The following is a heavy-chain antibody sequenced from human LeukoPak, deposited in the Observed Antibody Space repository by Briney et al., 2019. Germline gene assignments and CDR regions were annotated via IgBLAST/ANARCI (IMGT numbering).Heavy chain of an antibody. D-gene: IGHD2/OR15-2a*01. CDR2: INPKSGDT. CDR3: AGPIRGGGHSMDY. CDR1: GYRFTGYY. J-gene: IGHJ4*02. V-gene: IGHV1-2*02. Sequence: ASVKVSCKASGYRFTGYYIHWMRHAPGQGLEWMGWINPKSGDTYYAQKFQGRVTMTRDTSISPAYMELNKLRSDDTAIYYCAGPIRGGGHSMDYWGQGTLVTVSS.